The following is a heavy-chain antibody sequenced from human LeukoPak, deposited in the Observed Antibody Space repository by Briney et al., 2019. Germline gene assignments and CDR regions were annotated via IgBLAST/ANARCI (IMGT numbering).Heavy chain of an antibody. D-gene: IGHD5-18*01. V-gene: IGHV3-48*04. J-gene: IGHJ6*03. CDR2: ISSSGSTI. CDR1: GFTFNNGW. Sequence: QTGGSLRLSCVVSGFTFNNGWMNWVRQAPGKGLVWVSYISSSGSTIYYADSVKGRFTISRDNAKNSLYLQMNSLRAEDTAVYYCANVDTAMVSHLYYYYYMDVWGKGTTVTVSS. CDR3: ANVDTAMVSHLYYYYYMDV.